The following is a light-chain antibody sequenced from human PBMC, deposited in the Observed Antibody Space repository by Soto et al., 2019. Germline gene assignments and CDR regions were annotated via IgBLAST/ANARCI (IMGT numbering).Light chain of an antibody. CDR3: QQYDSSPRT. V-gene: IGKV3-20*01. J-gene: IGKJ1*01. Sequence: EIVLTQSPGTLSLSPGERATLSCRASQSLYRSFLAWYQPKPGQAPRLLIFGASTRATDIPDRFSGSGSGTDFTLTISRLEPEDFAVYYCQQYDSSPRTFGQGTKVEIK. CDR2: GAS. CDR1: QSLYRSF.